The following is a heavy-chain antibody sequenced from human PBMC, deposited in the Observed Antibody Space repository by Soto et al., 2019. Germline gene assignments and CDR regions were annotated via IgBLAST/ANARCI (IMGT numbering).Heavy chain of an antibody. Sequence: QVQLQESGPGLVKPSQTLSLTCTVSGGSISSGGYYWSRIRQHPGKGLEWIGYIYYSGSTYYNPSLKSRLTISVDTSKNQFSLKLSSVTAADTAVYYCARASLSYTAMGTGISWFDPWGQGTLVTVSS. CDR2: IYYSGST. CDR1: GGSISSGGYY. CDR3: ARASLSYTAMGTGISWFDP. V-gene: IGHV4-31*03. J-gene: IGHJ5*02. D-gene: IGHD5-18*01.